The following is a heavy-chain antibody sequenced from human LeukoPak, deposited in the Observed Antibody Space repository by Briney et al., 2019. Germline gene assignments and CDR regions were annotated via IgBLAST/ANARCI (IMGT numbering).Heavy chain of an antibody. V-gene: IGHV4-30-4*01. CDR3: ARVRDYYDSSGLDY. CDR2: IYYSGST. J-gene: IGHJ4*02. CDR1: GGSISSGDYY. D-gene: IGHD3-22*01. Sequence: SQTLSLTCTVSGGSISSGDYYWSWIRQPPGKGLEWIGYIYYSGSTYYNPSLKSRVTISVDTSKNQFSLKLSSVTAADTAVYYCARVRDYYDSSGLDYWGQGTLVTVSS.